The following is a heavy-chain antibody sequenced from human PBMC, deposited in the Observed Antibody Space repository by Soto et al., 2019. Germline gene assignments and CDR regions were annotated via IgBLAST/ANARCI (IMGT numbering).Heavy chain of an antibody. D-gene: IGHD1-26*01. Sequence: QVQLVQSGAEVKKPGSSVKVSCKASGGAFTNYAFGWLRQAPGQGLEWVGEIIPIFGSEDYAQKFQGRVSITADESTSTANMELRSLRSDETDVYYCATWPEMGCEGKQYYFDYWGQGTLVTVSS. V-gene: IGHV1-69*01. CDR2: IIPIFGSE. CDR3: ATWPEMGCEGKQYYFDY. CDR1: GGAFTNYA. J-gene: IGHJ4*02.